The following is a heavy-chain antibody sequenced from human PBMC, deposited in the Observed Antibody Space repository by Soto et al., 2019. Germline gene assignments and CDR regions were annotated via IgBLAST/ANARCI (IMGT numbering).Heavy chain of an antibody. V-gene: IGHV1-69*01. CDR1: GGTFSSYA. CDR3: GVMTSIAAAGIYSDGMDV. CDR2: IIPIFVTA. J-gene: IGHJ6*02. D-gene: IGHD6-13*01. Sequence: QVKLVQSGAEVKKPGSSVKVSCKASGGTFSSYAISWVRQAPGQGLEWMGGIIPIFVTAHYAQKFQGRVTITANEYTSTAYMEMSSLRSEDTAVYYCGVMTSIAAAGIYSDGMDVWGQGTTVIV.